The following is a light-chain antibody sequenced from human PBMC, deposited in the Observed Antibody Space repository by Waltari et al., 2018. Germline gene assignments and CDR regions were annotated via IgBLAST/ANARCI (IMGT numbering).Light chain of an antibody. V-gene: IGKV3-20*01. Sequence: EIVLTQSPGTLSLSPGERATLSCRASQSVSSNSLAWYQQKPGQAPRLLIFGASTRATGIPDRVSGSGSGTDFTLTISRLEPEDFTVYYCQQYGGSPPWTFGQGTKVEIK. CDR2: GAS. CDR1: QSVSSNS. CDR3: QQYGGSPPWT. J-gene: IGKJ1*01.